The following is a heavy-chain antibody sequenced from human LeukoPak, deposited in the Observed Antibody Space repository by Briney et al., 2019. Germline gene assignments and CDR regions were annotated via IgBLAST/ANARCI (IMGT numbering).Heavy chain of an antibody. V-gene: IGHV4-39*01. CDR3: TLRDF. J-gene: IGHJ4*02. CDR2: IYYSGTT. CDR1: GGSISGSTYY. Sequence: SETLSLTCTFSGGSISGSTYYWGWVRQPPGKGLEWLGSIYYSGTTFYNPSLRSLVTISVDTSRNQFSLKLSSVTAADTAVYFCTLRDFWGQGSLVTVSS.